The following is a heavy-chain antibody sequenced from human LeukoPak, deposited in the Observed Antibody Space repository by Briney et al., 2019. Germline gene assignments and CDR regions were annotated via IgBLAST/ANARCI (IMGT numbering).Heavy chain of an antibody. D-gene: IGHD3-22*01. CDR3: ATGIGYYYDH. J-gene: IGHJ4*02. CDR1: GFTFTIYG. V-gene: IGHV3-33*01. Sequence: PGGSLRLSCATSGFTFTIYGMHWVRQAPGKGLEWVAVAYGDGSDKYYADSVKGRFTISKDISKGTLYVQMNSLRAEDTAMYYCATGIGYYYDHWGQGTLVTVSS. CDR2: AYGDGSDK.